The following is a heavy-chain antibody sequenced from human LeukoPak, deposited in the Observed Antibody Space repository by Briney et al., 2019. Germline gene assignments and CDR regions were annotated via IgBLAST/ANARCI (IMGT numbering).Heavy chain of an antibody. CDR3: ARHGAVAGRVLGGFDP. J-gene: IGHJ5*02. D-gene: IGHD6-19*01. CDR2: IYYSGST. CDR1: GGSISSSSYY. V-gene: IGHV4-39*01. Sequence: PSETLSLTCTVSGGSISSSSYYWGWIRQPPGKGLGWIGSIYYSGSTYYNPSLKSRVTISVDTSKNQFSLKLSSVTAADTAVYYCARHGAVAGRVLGGFDPWGQGTLVTVSS.